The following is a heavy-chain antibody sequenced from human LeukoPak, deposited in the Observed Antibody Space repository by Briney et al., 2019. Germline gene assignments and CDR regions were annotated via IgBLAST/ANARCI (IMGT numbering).Heavy chain of an antibody. D-gene: IGHD4-23*01. CDR1: GYTFTSYG. V-gene: IGHV1-18*01. CDR2: ISAYNGNT. J-gene: IGHJ3*02. Sequence: ASVKVSCKASGYTFTSYGISWVRQAPGQGLEWMGWISAYNGNTNYAQKLQGRVTMTTDTSTSTAYMELRSLRSDDTAVYYCARDSGYGGNRGEYAFDIWGQGTMVTVSS. CDR3: ARDSGYGGNRGEYAFDI.